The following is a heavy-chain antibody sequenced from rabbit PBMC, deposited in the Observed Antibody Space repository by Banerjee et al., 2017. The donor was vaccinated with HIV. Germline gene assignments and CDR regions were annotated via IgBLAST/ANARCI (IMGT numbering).Heavy chain of an antibody. CDR1: GFYFSTYA. CDR2: IDPVFGST. Sequence: QEQLVESGGGLVQPGGSLKLSCKASGFYFSTYAMSWVRQAPGKGLEWIGYIDPVFGSTYYANWVNGRFTISSHNAQNTLYLQLSSLTAADTATYFCARSHTYGYAAYVGAFNLWGPGTLVTVS. V-gene: IGHV1S47*01. J-gene: IGHJ4*01. D-gene: IGHD6-1*01. CDR3: ARSHTYGYAAYVGAFNL.